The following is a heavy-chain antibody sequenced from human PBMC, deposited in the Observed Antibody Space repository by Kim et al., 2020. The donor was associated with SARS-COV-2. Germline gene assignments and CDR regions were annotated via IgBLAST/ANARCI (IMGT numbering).Heavy chain of an antibody. CDR1: GFIFSSQS. CDR2: INPDGSDK. V-gene: IGHV3-7*01. J-gene: IGHJ4*02. CDR3: ARAEI. Sequence: GGSLRLSCAASGFIFSSQSMSWVRQAPGKGLEWVANINPDGSDKSYVDSVKGRFTISRDNGKNSLYLQMDSLRAEDTAVYYCARAEIWGQGVLVTVSS.